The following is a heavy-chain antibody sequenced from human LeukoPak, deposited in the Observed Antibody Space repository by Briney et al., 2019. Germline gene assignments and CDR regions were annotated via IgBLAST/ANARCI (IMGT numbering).Heavy chain of an antibody. CDR1: GFTFSSYA. V-gene: IGHV3-23*01. CDR3: ARDIEWGSFDY. D-gene: IGHD7-27*01. Sequence: PGGSLRLSCAASGFTFSSYAMSWVRLAPGKGLEWVSAISGSGGSTYYADSVKGRLTISRDNSKNTLYLQMNSLRAEDTAVYYCARDIEWGSFDYWGQGTLVTVSS. J-gene: IGHJ4*02. CDR2: ISGSGGST.